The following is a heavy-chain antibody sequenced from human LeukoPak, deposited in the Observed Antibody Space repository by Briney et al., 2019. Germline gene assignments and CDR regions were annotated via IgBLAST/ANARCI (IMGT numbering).Heavy chain of an antibody. CDR3: ARHGGYCSSTSCYYYYGMDV. V-gene: IGHV5-51*01. J-gene: IGHJ6*02. CDR2: IYPGDSDT. Sequence: GESLKISCKGSGYSFTSCWIGWVRQMPGKGLEWMGIIYPGDSDTRYSPSFQGQVTISADKSISTAYLQWSSLKASDTAMYYCARHGGYCSSTSCYYYYGMDVWGQGTTVTVSS. CDR1: GYSFTSCW. D-gene: IGHD2-2*01.